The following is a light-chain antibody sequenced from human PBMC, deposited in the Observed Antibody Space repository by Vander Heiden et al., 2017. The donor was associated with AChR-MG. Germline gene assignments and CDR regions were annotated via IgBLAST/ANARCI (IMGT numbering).Light chain of an antibody. CDR1: RSVSTY. Sequence: IVMTQSPATLSVSPGERATLSCRASRSVSTYLAWFQQRPGQAPRLLIYDASTRATGVPARFSGSGSGTEFTLTISSLQSEDFAVYYCQQYNNWPSMYTFGQGTRLDIK. CDR3: QQYNNWPSMYT. V-gene: IGKV3-15*01. CDR2: DAS. J-gene: IGKJ2*01.